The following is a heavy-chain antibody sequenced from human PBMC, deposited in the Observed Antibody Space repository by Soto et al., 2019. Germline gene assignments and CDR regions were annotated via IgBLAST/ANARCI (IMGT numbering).Heavy chain of an antibody. CDR3: ARGDSTDCSNAVCSFFYNHDMDV. CDR1: GYSFTDYH. Sequence: ASVKVSCKASGYSFTDYHIYWVRQAPGQGLEWLGRINPKSGGTSTAQKFQGWVTMTTDTSISTASMELTRLTSDDTAIYYCARGDSTDCSNAVCSFFYNHDMDVWGQGTTVTVSS. D-gene: IGHD2-8*01. V-gene: IGHV1-2*04. J-gene: IGHJ6*02. CDR2: INPKSGGT.